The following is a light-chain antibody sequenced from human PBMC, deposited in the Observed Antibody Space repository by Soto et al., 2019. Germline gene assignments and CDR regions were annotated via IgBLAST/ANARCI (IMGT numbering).Light chain of an antibody. CDR1: SSNIGGNT. V-gene: IGLV1-44*01. CDR2: GND. Sequence: QSVLTRPPSASGTPGQRVTISCSGSSSNIGGNTVSWYQQLPGTAPKLLIYGNDQRPSGVPDRFSGSKSGTSASLAISGLQSEDEADYYCAAWDDSLNAFVFGSGTRLTVL. J-gene: IGLJ1*01. CDR3: AAWDDSLNAFV.